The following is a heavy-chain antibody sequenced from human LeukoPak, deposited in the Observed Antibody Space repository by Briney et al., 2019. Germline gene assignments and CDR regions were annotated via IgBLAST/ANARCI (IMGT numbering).Heavy chain of an antibody. D-gene: IGHD2-2*02. J-gene: IGHJ6*02. CDR3: ARVLVVPAAIAGHYYYGMDV. CDR2: ISSSSSYI. CDR1: GFTFSSYS. Sequence: GGSLRLSCAASGFTFSSYSMNWVRQAPGKGLEWVSSISSSSSYIYYADSVKGRFTISRDNAKNSLYLQMNSLRAEDTAVYYCARVLVVPAAIAGHYYYGMDVWGQGTTVTVS. V-gene: IGHV3-21*01.